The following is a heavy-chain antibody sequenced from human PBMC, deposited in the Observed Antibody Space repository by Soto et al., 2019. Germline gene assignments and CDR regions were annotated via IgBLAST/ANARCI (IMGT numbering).Heavy chain of an antibody. J-gene: IGHJ3*02. CDR2: IYYSGST. CDR1: GGSISSHY. V-gene: IGHV4-59*11. Sequence: SETLSLTCTVSGGSISSHYWSWIRQPPGKRLEWIGYIYYSGSTNYNPSLKGRVTISVDTSKNQFSLKLSSVTAADTAVYYCARGGSSGYYDSSGYYGHDAFDIWGQGTMVTVSS. CDR3: ARGGSSGYYDSSGYYGHDAFDI. D-gene: IGHD3-22*01.